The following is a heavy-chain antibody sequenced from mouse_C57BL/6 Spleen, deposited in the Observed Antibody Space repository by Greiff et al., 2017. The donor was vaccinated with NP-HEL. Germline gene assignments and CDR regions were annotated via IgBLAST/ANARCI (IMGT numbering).Heavy chain of an antibody. CDR3: ATYHWYFDV. CDR1: GYAFSSSW. V-gene: IGHV1-82*01. CDR2: IYPGDGDT. J-gene: IGHJ1*03. Sequence: VQLQQSGPELVKPGASVKISCKASGYAFSSSWMNWVKQRPGKGLEWIGRIYPGDGDTNYNGKFKGKATLTADKSSSTAYMQLSSLTSEDSAVYFCATYHWYFDVWGTGTTVTVSS. D-gene: IGHD2-10*01.